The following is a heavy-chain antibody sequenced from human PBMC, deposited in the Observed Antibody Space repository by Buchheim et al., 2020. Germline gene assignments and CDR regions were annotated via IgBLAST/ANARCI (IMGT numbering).Heavy chain of an antibody. Sequence: QVQLVESGGGVVQPGRSLRLSCAASGFTFSSYAMHWVRQAPGKGLEWVAVISYDGSNKYYADSVKGRFTISRDNSKNTLYLQMNSLRDEDTAVYYCARGGNSVHYYYYGMDVWGQGTT. CDR2: ISYDGSNK. D-gene: IGHD4-23*01. CDR1: GFTFSSYA. CDR3: ARGGNSVHYYYYGMDV. J-gene: IGHJ6*02. V-gene: IGHV3-30-3*01.